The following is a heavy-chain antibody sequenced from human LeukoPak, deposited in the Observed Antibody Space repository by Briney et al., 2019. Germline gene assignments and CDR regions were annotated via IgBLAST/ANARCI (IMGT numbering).Heavy chain of an antibody. Sequence: GGSLRLSCGVAGFIVSSNFMTWVRQSPGKGLEWVSIMYYSGTTHYADSVKGRFTISRDKSKNTLYLQMNSLRAEDTAVYYCAKEFDILTGYPCYFDYWGQGTLVTVSS. J-gene: IGHJ4*02. CDR3: AKEFDILTGYPCYFDY. V-gene: IGHV3-53*01. D-gene: IGHD3-9*01. CDR2: MYYSGTT. CDR1: GFIVSSNF.